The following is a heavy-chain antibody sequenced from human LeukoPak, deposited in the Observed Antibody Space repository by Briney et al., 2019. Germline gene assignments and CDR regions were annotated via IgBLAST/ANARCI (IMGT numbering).Heavy chain of an antibody. V-gene: IGHV3-21*01. D-gene: IGHD4-11*01. J-gene: IGHJ5*02. Sequence: PGGSLRLSCAASGFTFSSYSMNWVRQAPGKGLEWVSFISSSSSYISYADSVKGRFTSRDNAKNSLYLQMNSLRAEDTAVYYCAKNDYSSYGWFDPWGQGTLVTVSS. CDR2: ISSSSSYI. CDR3: AKNDYSSYGWFDP. CDR1: GFTFSSYS.